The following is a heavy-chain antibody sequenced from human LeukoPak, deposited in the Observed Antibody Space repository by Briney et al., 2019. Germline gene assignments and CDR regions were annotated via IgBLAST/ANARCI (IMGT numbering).Heavy chain of an antibody. CDR1: GGSISGGGYY. CDR2: IYYSGDT. D-gene: IGHD2-15*01. Sequence: SQTLSLTCTVSGGSISGGGYYWSWIRQHPGKGPEWIGYIYYSGDTYYNPSLKSRVTMSVDTSKSQFSLKLSSVTAADTAVYYCARGVGYCSGGKCYFDFWGQGTLVTVSS. J-gene: IGHJ4*02. CDR3: ARGVGYCSGGKCYFDF. V-gene: IGHV4-31*03.